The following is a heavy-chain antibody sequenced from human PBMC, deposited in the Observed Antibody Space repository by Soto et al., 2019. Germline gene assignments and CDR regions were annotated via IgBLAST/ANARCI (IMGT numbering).Heavy chain of an antibody. V-gene: IGHV3-7*01. CDR2: IKQDGSEK. D-gene: IGHD3-22*01. Sequence: GGSLRLSCAASGFTFSIYWMSWACQAPGKGLEWVANIKQDGSEKYYADSVKGRFTISRDNSKNTLYLQMDSLRAEDTAVYYCAKDTYYHDSSGYYVFDYWGQGTLVTVSS. J-gene: IGHJ4*02. CDR3: AKDTYYHDSSGYYVFDY. CDR1: GFTFSIYW.